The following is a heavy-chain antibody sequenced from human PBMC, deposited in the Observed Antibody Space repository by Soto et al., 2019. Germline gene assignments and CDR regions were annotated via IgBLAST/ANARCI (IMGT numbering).Heavy chain of an antibody. J-gene: IGHJ6*02. CDR2: INPGNRIT. V-gene: IGHV1-46*01. CDR1: GYTFTNYA. Sequence: ASVKVSCKASGYTFTNYAIHRVRQAPGQGLEWMGSINPGNRITTYALKFQDRVTITRDTSTSTVYLELSSLRSEDTAIYSCPSDSLESVVSAGTQYYHSMDVWGQGATVTVSS. D-gene: IGHD6-13*01. CDR3: PSDSLESVVSAGTQYYHSMDV.